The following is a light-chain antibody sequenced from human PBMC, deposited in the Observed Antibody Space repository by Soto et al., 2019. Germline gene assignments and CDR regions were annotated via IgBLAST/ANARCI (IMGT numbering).Light chain of an antibody. CDR2: GAY. Sequence: EIVITQSPATLSVSPGESDILSCRAIQSVGGDLAWYQRKPGQAPRLLIYGAYSRAPGIPTRCSGSRSGTEFTLTIRRLQSEDFAVYYGQQYENWPQLTVGEGNKGALK. J-gene: IGKJ4*01. V-gene: IGKV3-15*01. CDR1: QSVGGD. CDR3: QQYENWPQLT.